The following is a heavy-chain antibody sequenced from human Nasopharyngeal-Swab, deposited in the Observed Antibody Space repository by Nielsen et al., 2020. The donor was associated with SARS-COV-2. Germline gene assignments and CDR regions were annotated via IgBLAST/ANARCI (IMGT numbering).Heavy chain of an antibody. CDR1: GYSFTSYW. D-gene: IGHD3-10*01. V-gene: IGHV5-51*01. J-gene: IGHJ3*02. Sequence: GSLRLSCKGSGYSFTSYWIAWVRQMPGKGLEWMGIIYPRDSDTRYSPSFQGQVTISADKSISTAYLQMSSLRAEDTAVYYCARSPGGVWFAVAEDAFDIWGQGTMVTVSS. CDR3: ARSPGGVWFAVAEDAFDI. CDR2: IYPRDSDT.